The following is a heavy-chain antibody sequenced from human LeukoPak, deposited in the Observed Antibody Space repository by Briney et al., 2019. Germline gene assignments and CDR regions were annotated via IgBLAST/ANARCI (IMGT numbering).Heavy chain of an antibody. CDR3: ARDRITGTTVGAFDI. V-gene: IGHV4-30-2*01. CDR2: IYHSGST. D-gene: IGHD1-7*01. J-gene: IGHJ3*02. CDR1: GGSISSGGYS. Sequence: SETLSLTCAVSGGSISSGGYSWSWIRQPPGKGLEWIGYIYHSGSTYYNPSLKSRVTISVDRSKNQFSLKLSSVTAADTAVYYCARDRITGTTVGAFDIWGQGTVVTVSS.